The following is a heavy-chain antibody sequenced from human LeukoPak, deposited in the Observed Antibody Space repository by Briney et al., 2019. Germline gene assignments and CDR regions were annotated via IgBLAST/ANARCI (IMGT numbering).Heavy chain of an antibody. V-gene: IGHV3-23*01. Sequence: GGSLRLSCAASGFTSSNYAMSWVRQAPGKGLEWVSGISGSSGTTYYADSVQGRFTISRDNSKDTLYLQMNSLRDEDTAVYYCAKSWSCVQYNDWLCYFDYWGQGTLVTVSS. D-gene: IGHD3-9*01. CDR3: AKSWSCVQYNDWLCYFDY. CDR1: GFTSSNYA. CDR2: ISGSSGTT. J-gene: IGHJ4*02.